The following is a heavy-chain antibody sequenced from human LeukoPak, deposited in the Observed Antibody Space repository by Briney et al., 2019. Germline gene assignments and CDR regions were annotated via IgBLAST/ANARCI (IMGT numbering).Heavy chain of an antibody. CDR1: GYTFTGYY. Sequence: ASVKVSCRASGYTFTGYYMHWVRQAPGQGLEWMGRINPNSGGTNYAQKFQGRVTMTRDTSISTAYIELRRLSSDDTAVYYCARWERGHSWFDPWRQENLVTVSS. CDR2: INPNSGGT. D-gene: IGHD1-26*01. CDR3: ARWERGHSWFDP. V-gene: IGHV1-2*06. J-gene: IGHJ5*02.